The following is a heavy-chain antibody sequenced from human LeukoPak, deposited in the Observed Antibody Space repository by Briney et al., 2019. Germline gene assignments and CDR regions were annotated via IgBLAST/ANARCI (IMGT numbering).Heavy chain of an antibody. CDR2: ISSSSSYI. CDR3: ARPQQQLTPYYYGMDV. D-gene: IGHD6-13*01. CDR1: GFTFSSYS. Sequence: GGSLRLSCAASGFTFSSYSMNWVRQAPGKGLEWVSSISSSSSYIYYADSVKGRFTISRDNAKNSLYLQMNSLRAEDTAVYYCARPQQQLTPYYYGMDVWGQGTTVTVSS. V-gene: IGHV3-21*01. J-gene: IGHJ6*02.